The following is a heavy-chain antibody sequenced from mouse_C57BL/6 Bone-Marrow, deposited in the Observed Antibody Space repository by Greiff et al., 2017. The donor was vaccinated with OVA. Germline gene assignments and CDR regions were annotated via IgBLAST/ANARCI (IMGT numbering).Heavy chain of an antibody. CDR2: IDPSDSYT. CDR1: GYTFTSYW. Sequence: QVQLQQPGAELVRPGTSVKLSCKASGYTFTSYWMHWVKQRPGQGLEWIGVIDPSDSYTNYNQKFKGKATLTVDTSSSTAYMPLSSLTSEDSAVYYCAREGYYYGSSYGRVDYWGQGTTLTVSS. CDR3: AREGYYYGSSYGRVDY. D-gene: IGHD1-1*01. V-gene: IGHV1-59*01. J-gene: IGHJ2*01.